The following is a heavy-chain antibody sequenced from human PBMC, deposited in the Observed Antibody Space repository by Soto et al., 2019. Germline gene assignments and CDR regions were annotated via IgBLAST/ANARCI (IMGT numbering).Heavy chain of an antibody. CDR1: GFTFSSYG. V-gene: IGHV3-30*03. Sequence: GGSLRLSCAASGFTFSSYGMHWVRQAPGKGLEWVAVISYDGSNKYYADSVKGRFTISRDNSKNTLYLQMNSLRAEDTAVYYCARGFELEPLSSRLMDVWGKGTTVTVSS. D-gene: IGHD1-1*01. CDR3: ARGFELEPLSSRLMDV. CDR2: ISYDGSNK. J-gene: IGHJ6*04.